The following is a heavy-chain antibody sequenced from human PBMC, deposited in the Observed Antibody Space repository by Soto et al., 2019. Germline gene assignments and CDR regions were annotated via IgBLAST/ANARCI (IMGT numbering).Heavy chain of an antibody. Sequence: LSLTCTVSGGSINSSSYYWGWIRQPPGKGLEWIGSIYYSGSTYYNPSLKSRVTISVDTSKNQFSLKLSSVTAADTAVYYCARHRARSSYFDYWGRGTLVTVSS. V-gene: IGHV4-39*01. CDR2: IYYSGST. CDR3: ARHRARSSYFDY. CDR1: GGSINSSSYY. J-gene: IGHJ4*02.